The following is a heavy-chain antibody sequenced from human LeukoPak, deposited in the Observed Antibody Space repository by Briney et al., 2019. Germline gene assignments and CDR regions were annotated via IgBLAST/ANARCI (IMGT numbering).Heavy chain of an antibody. J-gene: IGHJ4*02. D-gene: IGHD5-18*01. V-gene: IGHV3-21*04. CDR3: AKDLEFSYGYGGPHYFDY. CDR2: ISSSSSYI. Sequence: GGSLRLSCAASGFTFSSYSMNWVRQAPGKGLEWVSSISSSSSYIYYADSVKGRFTISRDNAKNTLYLQMNSLRAEDTAVYYCAKDLEFSYGYGGPHYFDYWGQGTLVTVSS. CDR1: GFTFSSYS.